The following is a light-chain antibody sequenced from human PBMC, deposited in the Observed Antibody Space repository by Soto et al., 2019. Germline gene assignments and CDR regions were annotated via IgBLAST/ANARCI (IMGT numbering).Light chain of an antibody. CDR3: QHRGRWPRT. J-gene: IGKJ2*01. CDR2: GAS. CDR1: QSVNDY. V-gene: IGKV3-11*01. Sequence: EIVLTQSPATLSLAPGERATLSCRASQSVNDYLAWYQQKPGQAPRLLIYGASNRATAIPDRFSGSGSGTDFTLTISNLGPEDFAVYYCQHRGRWPRTFGQGTKLEIK.